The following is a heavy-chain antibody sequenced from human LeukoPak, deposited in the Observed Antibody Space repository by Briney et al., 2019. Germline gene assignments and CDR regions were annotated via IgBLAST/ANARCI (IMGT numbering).Heavy chain of an antibody. V-gene: IGHV3-15*01. CDR3: TTLVHYDILTGYYTFNY. CDR1: GFTFSSYA. D-gene: IGHD3-9*01. Sequence: PGGSLRLSCAASGFTFSSYAMSWVRQAPGKGLEWVGRIKSKTDGGTTDYAAPVKGRFTISRDDSENTLYLQMNNLKTEDTAVYYCTTLVHYDILTGYYTFNYWGQGTLVTVSS. CDR2: IKSKTDGGTT. J-gene: IGHJ4*02.